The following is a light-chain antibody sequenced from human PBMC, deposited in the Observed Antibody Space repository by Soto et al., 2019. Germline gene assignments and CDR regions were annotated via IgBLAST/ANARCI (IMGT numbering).Light chain of an antibody. CDR2: EVN. CDR3: SSYSATNTLV. V-gene: IGLV2-8*01. Sequence: QSALTQPPSASGSPGQSVAISCTGTSSDVGGYNYVSWYQQHPGKAPKLMIYEVNKRPSGVTSRFSGSKSENTASLTISGLQAEDEADYYCSSYSATNTLVFGSGTKLTVL. CDR1: SSDVGGYNY. J-gene: IGLJ1*01.